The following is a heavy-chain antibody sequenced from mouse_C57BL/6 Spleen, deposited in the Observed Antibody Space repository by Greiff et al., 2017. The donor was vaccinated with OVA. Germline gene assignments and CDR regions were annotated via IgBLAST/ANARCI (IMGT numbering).Heavy chain of an antibody. V-gene: IGHV1-52*01. D-gene: IGHD1-1*01. CDR1: GYTFTSYW. CDR3: ARSRSSYYWYFDV. Sequence: QVQLQQPGAELVRPGSSVKLSCKASGYTFTSYWMHWVKQRPIQGLEWIGNIDPSDSETHYNQKFKDKATLTVDKSSSTAYMQLSSLTSEDSAVYYCARSRSSYYWYFDVWGTGTTVTVSS. J-gene: IGHJ1*03. CDR2: IDPSDSET.